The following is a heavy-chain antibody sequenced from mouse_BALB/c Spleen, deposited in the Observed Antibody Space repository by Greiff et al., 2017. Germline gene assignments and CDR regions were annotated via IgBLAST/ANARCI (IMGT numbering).Heavy chain of an antibody. D-gene: IGHD2-3*01. CDR3: ARESHDGYQGASWFAY. CDR2: IWAGGST. Sequence: VMLVESGPGLVAPSQSLSITCTVSGFSLTSYGVHWVRQPPGKGLEWLGVIWAGGSTNYNSALMSRLSISKDNSKSQVFLKMNSLQTDDTAMYYCARESHDGYQGASWFAYWGQGTLVTVSA. V-gene: IGHV2-9*02. J-gene: IGHJ3*01. CDR1: GFSLTSYG.